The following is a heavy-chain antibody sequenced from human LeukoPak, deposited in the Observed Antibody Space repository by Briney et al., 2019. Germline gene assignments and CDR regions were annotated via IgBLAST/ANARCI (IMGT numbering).Heavy chain of an antibody. CDR1: GGSFSGHY. CDR2: INHSGST. V-gene: IGHV4-34*01. CDR3: ARAPSNVWGSYDS. J-gene: IGHJ4*02. D-gene: IGHD3-16*01. Sequence: SETLSLTCAVYGGSFSGHYWTWIRQTPGKGLEWIGEINHSGSTNSNLSLKSRVAISVDMSKNQFSLKVTSVTAADSAVYYCARAPSNVWGSYDSRGQGTPVTVSS.